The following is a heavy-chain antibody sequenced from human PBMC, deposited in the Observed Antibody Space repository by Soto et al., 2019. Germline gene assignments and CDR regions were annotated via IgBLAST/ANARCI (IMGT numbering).Heavy chain of an antibody. CDR2: MSGGGSS. CDR1: GFIVSSNY. D-gene: IGHD1-20*01. J-gene: IGHJ6*02. Sequence: EVQLVESGGGLVQPGGSLRLSCAASGFIVSSNYMTWVRQAPGKGLDWISVMSGGGSSDYADSVKGRFTISRDSSKNTMYLQMNSLRREDRAVYYCASLGTNWKLDVWGQGTSVTVSS. V-gene: IGHV3-66*01. CDR3: ASLGTNWKLDV.